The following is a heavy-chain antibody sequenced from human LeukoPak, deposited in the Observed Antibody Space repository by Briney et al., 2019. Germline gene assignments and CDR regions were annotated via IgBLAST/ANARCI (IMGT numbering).Heavy chain of an antibody. D-gene: IGHD4/OR15-4a*01. V-gene: IGHV4-59*01. Sequence: SETLSLTCIVSGGSISSYYWSWIRQSPGKGLEWIGYIHYSGSTNYNPTLKSRVTISVDTSKNQFSLKLSSVTAADTAVYYCARDGTMGHDYWGQGTLVTVSS. CDR2: IHYSGST. CDR3: ARDGTMGHDY. J-gene: IGHJ4*02. CDR1: GGSISSYY.